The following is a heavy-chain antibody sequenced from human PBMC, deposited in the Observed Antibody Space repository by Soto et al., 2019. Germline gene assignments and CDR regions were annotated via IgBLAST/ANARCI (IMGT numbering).Heavy chain of an antibody. V-gene: IGHV3-21*01. Sequence: PGGCLRLACAASGFTFSISSVNWVRQAPGKGLEWVSSISSSSSYIYYADSVKGRFTISRDNAKDSLYLQMNSLRAEDTAVYYCARDDDSAARPIYYYGMDVWGQGTTVTVSS. CDR3: ARDDDSAARPIYYYGMDV. D-gene: IGHD6-6*01. CDR2: ISSSSSYI. CDR1: GFTFSISS. J-gene: IGHJ6*02.